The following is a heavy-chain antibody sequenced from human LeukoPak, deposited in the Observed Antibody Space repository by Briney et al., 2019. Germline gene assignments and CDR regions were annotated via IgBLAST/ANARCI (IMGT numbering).Heavy chain of an antibody. D-gene: IGHD3-22*01. CDR1: GVTFSSYA. V-gene: IGHV3-30-3*01. J-gene: IGHJ4*02. CDR2: ISYDGSNK. Sequence: GGSLRLSCAASGVTFSSYAMHGGRQAPGEGREWGAVISYDGSNKYYADSVKSRFTISRDNTKNTLYLQMNSLRAADTAVYYCAREMIVVVIPFDYWGQGTLVTVSS. CDR3: AREMIVVVIPFDY.